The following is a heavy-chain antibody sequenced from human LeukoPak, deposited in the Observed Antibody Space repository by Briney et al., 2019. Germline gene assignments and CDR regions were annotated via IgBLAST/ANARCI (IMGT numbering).Heavy chain of an antibody. D-gene: IGHD6-6*01. CDR1: GGSIRSYF. J-gene: IGHJ4*02. CDR3: ARRPDGTSHFDY. CDR2: VYYSGST. V-gene: IGHV4-59*08. Sequence: KPSETLSLTCTVSGGSIRSYFWSWIRQPPGKGLEWIGYVYYSGSTNYNPSLKSRVTISVDTSKIQFSLKLSSVTAADTAVYYCARRPDGTSHFDYWGQGTLVTVSS.